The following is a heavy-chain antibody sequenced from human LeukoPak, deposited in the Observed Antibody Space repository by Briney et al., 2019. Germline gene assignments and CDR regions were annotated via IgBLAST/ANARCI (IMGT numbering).Heavy chain of an antibody. CDR2: INPNSGGT. CDR1: GYTFTGYY. D-gene: IGHD6-6*01. CDR3: ARNVSSRVSSSWGSFYYYYMDV. J-gene: IGHJ6*03. V-gene: IGHV1-2*02. Sequence: ASVKVSCKASGYTFTGYYMHWVRQAPGQGLEWMGWINPNSGGTNYAQKFQGRVTMTRDTSISTAYMELSRLRSDDTAVYYCARNVSSRVSSSWGSFYYYYMDVWGKGTTVTVSS.